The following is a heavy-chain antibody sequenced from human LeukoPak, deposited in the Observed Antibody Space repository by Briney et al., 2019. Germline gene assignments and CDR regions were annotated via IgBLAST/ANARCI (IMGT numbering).Heavy chain of an antibody. CDR3: ARAQIVGATPFDY. Sequence: GGSLRLSCAASGFTFSNYAVHWVRQAPGKGLECVAIISYDGSNKYYADSVKGRFTISRDNSKNTLYLQMNNLRVEDTAVYYCARAQIVGATPFDYWGQGTLVTVSS. V-gene: IGHV3-30-3*01. CDR2: ISYDGSNK. D-gene: IGHD1-26*01. CDR1: GFTFSNYA. J-gene: IGHJ4*02.